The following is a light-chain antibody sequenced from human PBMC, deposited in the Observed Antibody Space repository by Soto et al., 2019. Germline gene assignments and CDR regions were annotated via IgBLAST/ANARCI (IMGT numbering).Light chain of an antibody. CDR3: CSYAGSSTYV. V-gene: IGLV2-23*01. Sequence: QSVLTQPASVSGSPGQSITLSCTGTSSDVRSYNLVSWYQQHPGKAPKLMIYEGSKRPSGVSNRFSGSKSGNTASLTISGLQAEDEADYYCCSYAGSSTYVFGTGTKVTVL. CDR1: SSDVRSYNL. J-gene: IGLJ1*01. CDR2: EGS.